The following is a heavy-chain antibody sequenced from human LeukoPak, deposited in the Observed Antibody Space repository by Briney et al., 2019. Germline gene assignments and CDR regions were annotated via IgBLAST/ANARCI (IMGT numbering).Heavy chain of an antibody. CDR1: GGSFRGYY. D-gene: IGHD3-10*01. Sequence: SETLSLTCAVSGGSFRGYYWSWIRQSPGKGLEWIGEINHSGSTNYKSSLESRVTMSIDMSKRQFSLKLSSVTAADTAVYYCARPRAPSWFDAFDIWGQGTVVTVSS. CDR2: INHSGST. CDR3: ARPRAPSWFDAFDI. J-gene: IGHJ3*02. V-gene: IGHV4-34*01.